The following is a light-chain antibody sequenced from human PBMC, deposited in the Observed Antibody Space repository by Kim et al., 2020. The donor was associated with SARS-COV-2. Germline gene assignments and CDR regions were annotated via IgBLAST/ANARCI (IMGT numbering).Light chain of an antibody. Sequence: GKTVNICCTRSSGSIASNYVQWYHQRPGSSPTTVFYEDNQRPSGIPDRFSGSIDSSSNSASLAISGLKTEDEADYYCQSYDSSNQVFGGGTQLTVL. CDR1: SGSIASNY. CDR2: EDN. CDR3: QSYDSSNQV. J-gene: IGLJ3*02. V-gene: IGLV6-57*01.